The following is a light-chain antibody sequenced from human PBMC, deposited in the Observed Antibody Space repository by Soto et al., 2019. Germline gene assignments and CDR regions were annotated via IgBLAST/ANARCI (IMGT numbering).Light chain of an antibody. Sequence: ETLMTQSPATLSVSPGERATLSCRASQSVSDYLAWYQQKPDQAPRLLLYGASTRATGIPVRFSGSGFGTEFTLTINSLQSEDFAVYYCQQYNNWPRTFGQGTKVDIK. CDR1: QSVSDY. CDR3: QQYNNWPRT. CDR2: GAS. V-gene: IGKV3-15*01. J-gene: IGKJ1*01.